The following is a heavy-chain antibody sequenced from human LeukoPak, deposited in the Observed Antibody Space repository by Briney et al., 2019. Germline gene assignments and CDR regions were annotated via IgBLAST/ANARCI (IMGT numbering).Heavy chain of an antibody. J-gene: IGHJ5*02. CDR3: ARDVVAVAGSTGFDP. CDR2: INPKSGGT. V-gene: IGHV1-2*02. D-gene: IGHD6-19*01. CDR1: GYTFTSYG. Sequence: ASVKVSCKASGYTFTSYGISWVRQAPGQGLEWMGWINPKSGGTKYAQKFQGRVTMTRDTSISTVYFELSRLRSDDTAVYYCARDVVAVAGSTGFDPWGQGTQVTVSS.